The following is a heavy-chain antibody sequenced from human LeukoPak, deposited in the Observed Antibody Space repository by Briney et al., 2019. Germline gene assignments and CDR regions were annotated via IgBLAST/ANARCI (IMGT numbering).Heavy chain of an antibody. CDR2: IYSSGTT. D-gene: IGHD2-21*01. J-gene: IGHJ4*02. CDR1: GFTVSSNY. Sequence: GGSLRLSCAASGFTVSSNYMSWVRQAPGKGLEWVSVIYSSGTTFYADSVKGRFTISRDNSKNTLSLQMNSLRAEDTAVYYCARKPFNPYSFDYWGQGTLVTVSS. CDR3: ARKPFNPYSFDY. V-gene: IGHV3-66*01.